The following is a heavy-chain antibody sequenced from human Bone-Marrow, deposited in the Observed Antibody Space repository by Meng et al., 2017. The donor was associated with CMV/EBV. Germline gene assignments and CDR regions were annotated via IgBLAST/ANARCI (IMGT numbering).Heavy chain of an antibody. CDR2: INPNSGGT. Sequence: ASVKVSCKASGYTFTGYYMHWVRQAPGQGLEWMGWINPNSGGTNYAQKFQGRVTMTTDTSTSTAYMELRSLRPEDTAVYYCARGAAKFPWGQGTLVTVSS. V-gene: IGHV1-2*02. CDR1: GYTFTGYY. CDR3: ARGAAKFP. J-gene: IGHJ5*02.